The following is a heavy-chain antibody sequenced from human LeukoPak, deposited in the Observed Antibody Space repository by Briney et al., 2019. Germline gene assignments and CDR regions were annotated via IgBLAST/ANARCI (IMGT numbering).Heavy chain of an antibody. D-gene: IGHD3-10*01. J-gene: IGHJ4*02. CDR2: ISSSSSYI. V-gene: IGHV3-21*01. CDR3: ARVWFGELLYPDY. CDR1: GFTFSSYS. Sequence: GGSLRLSCAASGFTFSSYSMNWVRQAPGKGLEWVSSISSSSSYIYYADSVKGRFTISRDNAKNSLYLQMNSLRAEDTAVYYCARVWFGELLYPDYWGQGTLVTVSS.